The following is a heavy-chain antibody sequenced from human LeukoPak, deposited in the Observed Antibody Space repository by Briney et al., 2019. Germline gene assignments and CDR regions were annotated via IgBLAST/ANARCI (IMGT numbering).Heavy chain of an antibody. Sequence: SVKVSCKASGGTFSNYAINWVRQAPGQGLEWMGGITPIFGTANYAQKFQGRVTITTDESTSTAYMELSSLRSEDTAVYYCASDLYYDFWSGYYRAFDYWGQGTLVTVSS. V-gene: IGHV1-69*05. D-gene: IGHD3-3*01. J-gene: IGHJ4*02. CDR1: GGTFSNYA. CDR2: ITPIFGTA. CDR3: ASDLYYDFWSGYYRAFDY.